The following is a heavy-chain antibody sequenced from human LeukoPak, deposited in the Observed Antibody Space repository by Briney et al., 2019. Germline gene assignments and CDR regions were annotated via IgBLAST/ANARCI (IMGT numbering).Heavy chain of an antibody. D-gene: IGHD3-22*01. J-gene: IGHJ3*02. CDR2: MNPNSGNT. CDR3: ARSRTTSYSSGYQDAFDI. Sequence: ASVKVSCKASGYTSTSYDINWVRQATGQGLEWMGWMNPNSGNTGYAQKFQGRVTMTRNTSISTAYMELSSLRSEDTAVYYCARSRTTSYSSGYQDAFDIWGQGTMVTVSS. CDR1: GYTSTSYD. V-gene: IGHV1-8*01.